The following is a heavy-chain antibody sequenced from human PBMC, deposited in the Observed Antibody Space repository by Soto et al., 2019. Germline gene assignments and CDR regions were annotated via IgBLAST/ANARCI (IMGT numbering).Heavy chain of an antibody. CDR2: IYYTGST. J-gene: IGHJ4*02. D-gene: IGHD3-16*01. CDR3: ARGGLSTRGRKSVIDN. CDR1: GGSMSPYY. Sequence: PSETLSLTCTVSGGSMSPYYWNWIRQPPGKGLELIGYIYYTGSTDYNPSLKSRVTISLDTSKNQFSLKLSSVTAADTAVYYCARGGLSTRGRKSVIDNWGQGTLVTVSS. V-gene: IGHV4-59*01.